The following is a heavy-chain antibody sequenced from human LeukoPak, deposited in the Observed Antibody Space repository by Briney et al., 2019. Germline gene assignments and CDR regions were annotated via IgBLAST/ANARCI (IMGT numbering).Heavy chain of an antibody. CDR2: IHYGGIT. Sequence: SETLSPTCTVSGDSINSHYWNWIRQPPGKGPEWIGCIHYGGITYYSPSLKSRVAISVDTSKKQFSLKLNSVTAADTAVYYCARDTYDYYFDPWGQGTLVTVSS. CDR1: GDSINSHY. D-gene: IGHD5-12*01. CDR3: ARDTYDYYFDP. V-gene: IGHV4-59*11. J-gene: IGHJ5*02.